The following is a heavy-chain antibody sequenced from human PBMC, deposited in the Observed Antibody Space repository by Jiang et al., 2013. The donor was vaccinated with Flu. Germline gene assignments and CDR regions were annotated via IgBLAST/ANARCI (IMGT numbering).Heavy chain of an antibody. V-gene: IGHV1-18*01. CDR2: INVYNGKT. D-gene: IGHD1-26*01. Sequence: GAEVKKPGASVKVSCKASGYTFNNYGISWVRQAPGQGLEWMGWINVYNGKTIYTQKFQGRVTMTMDTSTDTVHMELRSLRSSDTAVYYCARWDVHHYYAMDVWGQGTTVTVSS. J-gene: IGHJ6*02. CDR1: GYTFNNYG. CDR3: ARWDVHHYYAMDV.